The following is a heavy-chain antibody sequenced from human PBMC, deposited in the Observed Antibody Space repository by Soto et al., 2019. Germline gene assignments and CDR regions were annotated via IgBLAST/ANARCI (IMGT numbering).Heavy chain of an antibody. J-gene: IGHJ4*02. CDR3: ANSEGVGSHDYGDYKYYFDY. CDR2: ISYDGSNK. D-gene: IGHD4-17*01. Sequence: GGSLRLSCAASGFTFSSYGMHWVRQAPGKGLEWVAVISYDGSNKYYADSVKGRFTISRDNSKNTLYLQMNSLRAEDTAVYYWANSEGVGSHDYGDYKYYFDYWGQGTLVTVSS. CDR1: GFTFSSYG. V-gene: IGHV3-30*18.